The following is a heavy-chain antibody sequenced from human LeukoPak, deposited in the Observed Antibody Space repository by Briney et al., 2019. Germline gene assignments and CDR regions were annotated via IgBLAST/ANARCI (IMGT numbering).Heavy chain of an antibody. Sequence: ASVKVSCKASGYSFTTYAIHWVRQAPGQGLEWMGWINPNSGGTNYAQKFQGWVTMTRDTSISTAYMELSRLRSDDTAVYYCARGYSSGWYWVGWFDPWGQGTLVTVSS. D-gene: IGHD6-19*01. CDR3: ARGYSSGWYWVGWFDP. J-gene: IGHJ5*02. CDR1: GYSFTTYA. V-gene: IGHV1-2*04. CDR2: INPNSGGT.